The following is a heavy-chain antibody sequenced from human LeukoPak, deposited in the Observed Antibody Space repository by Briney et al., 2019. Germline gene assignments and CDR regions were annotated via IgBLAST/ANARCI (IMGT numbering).Heavy chain of an antibody. V-gene: IGHV3-23*01. CDR1: GFTFSSYD. CDR3: AKVYGDYVEDYYYMDV. J-gene: IGHJ6*03. D-gene: IGHD4-17*01. CDR2: MSKNGIST. Sequence: GGSLRLSCAASGFTFSSYDMSWVRQAPGKGLEWVADMSKNGISTYYADSVKGRFTISRDNSKNTLYLQMNSLRAEDTAVYYCAKVYGDYVEDYYYMDVWGKGTTVTVSS.